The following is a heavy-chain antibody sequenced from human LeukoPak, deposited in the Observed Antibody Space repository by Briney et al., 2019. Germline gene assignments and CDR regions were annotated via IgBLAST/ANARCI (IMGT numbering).Heavy chain of an antibody. CDR3: VRAVPAAILGAFDI. D-gene: IGHD2-2*02. J-gene: IGHJ3*02. Sequence: GGSLRLSCAASGFTFSSYSMNWVRQAPGKGLEWVSYISSSSSTTYYADSVKGRFTISRDNAKNSLYLQMNSLRAEDTAVYYCVRAVPAAILGAFDIWGQGTMVTVSS. CDR2: ISSSSSTT. CDR1: GFTFSSYS. V-gene: IGHV3-48*04.